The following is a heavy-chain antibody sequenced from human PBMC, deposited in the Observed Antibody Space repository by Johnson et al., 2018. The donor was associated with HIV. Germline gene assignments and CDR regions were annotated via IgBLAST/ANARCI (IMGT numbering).Heavy chain of an antibody. V-gene: IGHV3-23*04. Sequence: VQLVESGGGVVQPGGSLRLSCVASGFTFSSYAMSWVRQAPGKGLEWVSAISGSGGSTYYADSVKGRFTISRDNSKNTLYLQMNSLRAEDTAVYYCARDQSLYRWLPPPADAFDIWGQGTMVTVSS. CDR1: GFTFSSYA. CDR3: ARDQSLYRWLPPPADAFDI. D-gene: IGHD5-12*01. CDR2: ISGSGGST. J-gene: IGHJ3*02.